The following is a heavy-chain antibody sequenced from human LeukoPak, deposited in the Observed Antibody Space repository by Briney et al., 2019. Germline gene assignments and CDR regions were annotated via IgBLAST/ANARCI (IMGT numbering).Heavy chain of an antibody. CDR2: IHPTGSLT. Sequence: GGSLRLSCSASGFAFSQHVMHWVRQAPGDGPDYVSFIHPTGSLTSYADSVKGRFTVSRDNSMNMLYLEMSSLRLEDTAVYHCVKDRSGTYSFDNWGQGTLVTVSS. CDR3: VKDRSGTYSFDN. J-gene: IGHJ4*02. V-gene: IGHV3-64D*06. CDR1: GFAFSQHV. D-gene: IGHD1-26*01.